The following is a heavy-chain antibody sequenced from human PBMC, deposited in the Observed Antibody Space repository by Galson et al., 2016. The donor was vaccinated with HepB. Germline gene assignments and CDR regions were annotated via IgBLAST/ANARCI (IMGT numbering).Heavy chain of an antibody. CDR3: AKICSGGSCREGP. Sequence: SETLSLTCAIHGGSFTGYYWSWVRQSPGKGQEWIGELNYSGSTKYSPSLERRVTIPVDTSKTQFSLNLTSVTAADTAVYYFAKICSGGSCREGPWGQGTLVTFSS. CDR2: LNYSGST. J-gene: IGHJ5*02. CDR1: GGSFTGYY. V-gene: IGHV4-34*01. D-gene: IGHD2-15*01.